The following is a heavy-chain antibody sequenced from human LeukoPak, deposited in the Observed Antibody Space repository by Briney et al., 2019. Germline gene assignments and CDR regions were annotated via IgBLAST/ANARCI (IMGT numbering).Heavy chain of an antibody. CDR2: IKQDGSEK. V-gene: IGHV3-7*01. Sequence: PGGSLRLSCAASGFTFSRSWMSWVRQAPGKGLEWVANIKQDGSEKYYLDSVKGRFTISRDNANNSLYLQMNSLRVEDTAVYYCARDRWELRYWGQGTLVTVSS. J-gene: IGHJ4*02. D-gene: IGHD1-26*01. CDR3: ARDRWELRY. CDR1: GFTFSRSW.